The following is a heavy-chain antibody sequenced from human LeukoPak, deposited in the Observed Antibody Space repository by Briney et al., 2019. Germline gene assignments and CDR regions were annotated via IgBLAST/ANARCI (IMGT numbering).Heavy chain of an antibody. CDR1: GGSISSGGYY. J-gene: IGHJ5*02. V-gene: IGHV4-61*08. CDR2: IYYSGST. D-gene: IGHD2-15*01. Sequence: SETLSLTCTVSGGSISSGGYYWSWIRQHPGKGLEWIGYIYYSGSTNYNPSLKSRVTISVDTSKNQFSLKLSSVTAADTAVYYCARQRWQGGHNWFDPWGQGTLVTVSS. CDR3: ARQRWQGGHNWFDP.